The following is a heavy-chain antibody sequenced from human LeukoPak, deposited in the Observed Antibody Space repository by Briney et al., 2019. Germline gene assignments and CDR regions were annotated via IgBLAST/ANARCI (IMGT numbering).Heavy chain of an antibody. V-gene: IGHV3-9*03. J-gene: IGHJ4*02. CDR3: AKSGSGWYGQGIDY. CDR1: GFTFDDYA. CDR2: ISWNSGSI. Sequence: PGGSLRLSCAASGFTFDDYAMHWVRQAPGKGLEWVSGISWNSGSIGYADSVKGRFTISRDNAKNSLYLQMNSLRAEDMALYYCAKSGSGWYGQGIDYWGQGTLVTVSS. D-gene: IGHD6-19*01.